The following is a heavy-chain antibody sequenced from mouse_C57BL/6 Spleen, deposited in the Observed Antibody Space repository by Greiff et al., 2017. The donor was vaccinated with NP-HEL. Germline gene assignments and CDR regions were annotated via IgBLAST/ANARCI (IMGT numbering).Heavy chain of an antibody. Sequence: EVQRVESGGGLVKPGGSLKLSCAASGFTFSDYGMHWVRQTPEKGLEWVAYISSGSGTIYYADTVKGRFTITRDNAKNTLFLQMTSLRAEYTAMYYCARDAMDYWGQGTSVTVSS. J-gene: IGHJ4*01. CDR1: GFTFSDYG. CDR3: ARDAMDY. CDR2: ISSGSGTI. V-gene: IGHV5-17*01.